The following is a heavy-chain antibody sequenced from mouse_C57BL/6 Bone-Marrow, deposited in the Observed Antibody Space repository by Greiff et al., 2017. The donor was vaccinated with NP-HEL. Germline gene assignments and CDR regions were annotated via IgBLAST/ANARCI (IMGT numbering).Heavy chain of an antibody. CDR1: GYTFTSYW. V-gene: IGHV1-64*01. Sequence: QVQLQQPGAELVKPGASVKLSCKASGYTFTSYWMHWVKQRPGQGLEWIGMIHPNSGSTNYNEKFKSKATLTVDQSSSTASMQLSSLTSEDSAVYYCARSRVRDYGGYWGQGTTLTVSS. D-gene: IGHD2-4*01. CDR3: ARSRVRDYGGY. CDR2: IHPNSGST. J-gene: IGHJ2*01.